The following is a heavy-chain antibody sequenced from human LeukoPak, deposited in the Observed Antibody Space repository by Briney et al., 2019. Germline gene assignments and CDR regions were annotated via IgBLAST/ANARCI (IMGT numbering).Heavy chain of an antibody. CDR1: GFTVSSDY. Sequence: GGSLRLSCAASGFTVSSDYMSWVRQAPGKGLEWVSIIYGSGGTYYADSVKGRFTISRDNSNTTLYLQMNSLRAEDTAVYYCARDQTSWYLGYWGQGTLVTVSS. D-gene: IGHD2-2*01. J-gene: IGHJ4*02. CDR2: IYGSGGT. CDR3: ARDQTSWYLGY. V-gene: IGHV3-66*01.